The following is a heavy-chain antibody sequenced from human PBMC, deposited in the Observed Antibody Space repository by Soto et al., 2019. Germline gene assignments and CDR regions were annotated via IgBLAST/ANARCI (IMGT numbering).Heavy chain of an antibody. Sequence: EVQLLESGGGLVHPLGSLRLSCSGSGFNFNNHVINWVRQAPGKGLEWVASISNSDDVGFYADSVRGRFSVTRDRSTNTLHLRMDSVQVEDTGIYYCAKTVGATKLEDHWGQGTLVTVSS. CDR3: AKTVGATKLEDH. CDR1: GFNFNNHV. V-gene: IGHV3-23*01. CDR2: ISNSDDVG. D-gene: IGHD1-26*01. J-gene: IGHJ4*02.